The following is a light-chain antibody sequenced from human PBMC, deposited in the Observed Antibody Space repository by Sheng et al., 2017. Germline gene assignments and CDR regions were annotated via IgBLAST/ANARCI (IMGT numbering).Light chain of an antibody. CDR1: QSISSY. CDR2: AAS. J-gene: IGKJ1*01. V-gene: IGKV1-39*01. CDR3: QQSYSTWT. Sequence: DIQMTQSPSSLSASVGDRVTITCRASQSISSYLNWYQQKPGKAPKLLIYAASSLQSGVPSRFSGSGSGTDFTLTISSLQPEDFATYYCQQSYSTWTFGQGTNGGN.